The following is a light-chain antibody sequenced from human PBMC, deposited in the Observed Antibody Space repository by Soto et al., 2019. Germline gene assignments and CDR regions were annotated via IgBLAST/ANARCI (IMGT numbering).Light chain of an antibody. V-gene: IGLV2-8*01. CDR1: SSDVGGYNY. CDR2: EVS. Sequence: QSALTQPPSASGSPGQSVTISCTGTSSDVGGYNYVSWYQQHPGKAHKVIIYEVSKRPSGVPDRFSGSKSGSTASLTVSGRQAEDEADYYCSSYAVTTIFVFLTGTKVTV. J-gene: IGLJ1*01. CDR3: SSYAVTTIFV.